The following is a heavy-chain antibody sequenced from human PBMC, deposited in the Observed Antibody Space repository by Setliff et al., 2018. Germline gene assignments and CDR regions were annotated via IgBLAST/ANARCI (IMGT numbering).Heavy chain of an antibody. CDR3: ARVPYYYYYYMDV. V-gene: IGHV3-21*01. CDR2: ISRSSTYI. CDR1: GFSFGGHD. Sequence: GSLRLSCAASGFSFGGHDMHWVRQAPGKGLEWVSSISRSSTYIYYADSVKGRFTISRDNAKNSLYLQMNSLRAEDTAVYYCARVPYYYYYYMDVWGKGTTVTVSS. J-gene: IGHJ6*03.